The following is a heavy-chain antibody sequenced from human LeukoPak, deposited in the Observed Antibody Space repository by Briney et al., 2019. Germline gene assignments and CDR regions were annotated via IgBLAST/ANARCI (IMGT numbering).Heavy chain of an antibody. CDR3: ARASSWPPYYFDY. CDR2: ISSSSSTI. J-gene: IGHJ4*02. V-gene: IGHV3-48*04. D-gene: IGHD6-13*01. Sequence: PGGSLRLSCAASGFTFSSCSMNWVRQAPGKGLEWVSYISSSSSTIYYADSVKGRFTISRDNAKNSLYLQMNSLRAEDTAVYYCARASSWPPYYFDYWGQGTLVTVSS. CDR1: GFTFSSCS.